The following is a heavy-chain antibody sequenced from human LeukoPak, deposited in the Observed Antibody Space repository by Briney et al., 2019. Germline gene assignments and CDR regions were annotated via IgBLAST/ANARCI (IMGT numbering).Heavy chain of an antibody. D-gene: IGHD6-19*01. J-gene: IGHJ4*02. CDR3: AGGWYDFDY. CDR1: GFNFNNYW. Sequence: PGGSLRLSCAASGFNFNNYWMSWLRQAPGKGLEWVANIKDDGSEEYYVDSVKGRFTIVRDNAYNSLYLQMNSLRVEDTAVYYCAGGWYDFDYWGQGTLVTVSS. CDR2: IKDDGSEE. V-gene: IGHV3-7*03.